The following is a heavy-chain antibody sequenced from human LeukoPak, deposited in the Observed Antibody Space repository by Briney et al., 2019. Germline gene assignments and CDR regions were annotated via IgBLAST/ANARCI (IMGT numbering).Heavy chain of an antibody. CDR1: GYTFTSYY. Sequence: AASVKVSCKASGYTFTSYYMHWVRQAPGQGLDWMGIINPSGGHTTYAQKFQGRITMTRDMSTSTVYMELSSLRSEDTAVYYCARGEEENYTSARTHIHFDYWGQGTLVTVSS. CDR3: ARGEEENYTSARTHIHFDY. J-gene: IGHJ4*02. V-gene: IGHV1-46*01. D-gene: IGHD1-7*01. CDR2: INPSGGHT.